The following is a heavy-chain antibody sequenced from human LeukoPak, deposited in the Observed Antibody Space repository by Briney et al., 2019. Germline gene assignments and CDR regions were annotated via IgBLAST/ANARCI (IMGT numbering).Heavy chain of an antibody. CDR3: ARFGGAYCGGDCYSVRDYYYGMDV. D-gene: IGHD2-21*02. CDR1: GGSISSGGYY. V-gene: IGHV4-31*11. Sequence: SETLSLTCAVSGGSISSGGYYWSWIRQHPGKGLEWIGYIYYSGSTYYNPSLKSRVTISVDTSKNQFSLKLSSVTAADTAVYYCARFGGAYCGGDCYSVRDYYYGMDVWGQGTTVTVSS. J-gene: IGHJ6*02. CDR2: IYYSGST.